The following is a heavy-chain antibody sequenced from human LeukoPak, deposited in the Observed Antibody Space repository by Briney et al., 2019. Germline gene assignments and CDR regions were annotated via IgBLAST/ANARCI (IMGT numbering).Heavy chain of an antibody. V-gene: IGHV1-18*01. CDR2: ISTYNGNT. CDR1: GYTFTSYG. D-gene: IGHD4-17*01. J-gene: IGHJ2*01. CDR3: ARTYGDYDGSYWYFDL. Sequence: ASVKVSCKASGYTFTSYGITWARQAPGQGLEWMGWISTYNGNTDYAQKLQDRVTMTTDTSTSTAYMELRSLRSDDTAVYYCARTYGDYDGSYWYFDLWGRGTLVTVSS.